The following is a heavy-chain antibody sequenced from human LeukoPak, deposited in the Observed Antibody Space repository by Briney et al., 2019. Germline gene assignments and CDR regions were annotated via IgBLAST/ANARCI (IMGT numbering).Heavy chain of an antibody. J-gene: IGHJ4*02. CDR3: ARKYGGFDY. CDR1: GGSISSGGYS. Sequence: PSETLSLTCAVSGGSISSGGYSWSWIRQPPGKGLEWIGYIYHSGSTYYNPSLKSRVTISVDRSKNQFSLKLSSVTAADTVVYYCARKYGGFDYWGQGTLVTVSS. CDR2: IYHSGST. V-gene: IGHV4-30-2*01. D-gene: IGHD4-23*01.